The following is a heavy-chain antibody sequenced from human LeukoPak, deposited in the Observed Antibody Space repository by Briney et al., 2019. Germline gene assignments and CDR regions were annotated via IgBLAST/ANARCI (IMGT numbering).Heavy chain of an antibody. CDR1: GFTFSSYA. Sequence: GGSLRLSCAASGFTFSSYAMSWVRQAPGKGLEWVSAISGGGGSTYYADSVKGRFTISRDNSKNTLYLQMNSLRAEDTAVYYCAKDRGVTAIPNHFDYWGQGTLVTVSS. J-gene: IGHJ4*02. CDR2: ISGGGGST. D-gene: IGHD2-21*02. V-gene: IGHV3-23*01. CDR3: AKDRGVTAIPNHFDY.